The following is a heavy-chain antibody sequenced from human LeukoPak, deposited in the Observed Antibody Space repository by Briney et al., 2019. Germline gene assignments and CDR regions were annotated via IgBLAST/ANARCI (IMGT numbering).Heavy chain of an antibody. CDR2: FDPEDGET. CDR1: GYTLTELS. J-gene: IGHJ6*02. CDR3: ARNHYYDILTGSVTYGMDV. Sequence: GASVKVSCKVSGYTLTELSMHWVRQAPGKGLEWMGGFDPEDGETIYAQKFQGRVTMTEDTSTDTAYMELSSLRSEDTAVYYCARNHYYDILTGSVTYGMDVWGQGTTVTVSS. D-gene: IGHD3-9*01. V-gene: IGHV1-24*01.